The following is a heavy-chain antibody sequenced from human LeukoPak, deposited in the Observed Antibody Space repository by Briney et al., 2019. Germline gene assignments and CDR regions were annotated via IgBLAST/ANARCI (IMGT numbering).Heavy chain of an antibody. J-gene: IGHJ3*02. V-gene: IGHV4-39*01. CDR3: ARHYYYDSSGLDDAFDI. CDR2: IYYSGST. Sequence: SETLSLTCTVSGGSISSSSYHWGWIRQPPGKGLEWIGSIYYSGSTYYNPSLKSRVTISVDTSKNQFSLKLSSVTAADTAVYYCARHYYYDSSGLDDAFDIWGQGTMVTVSS. D-gene: IGHD3-22*01. CDR1: GGSISSSSYH.